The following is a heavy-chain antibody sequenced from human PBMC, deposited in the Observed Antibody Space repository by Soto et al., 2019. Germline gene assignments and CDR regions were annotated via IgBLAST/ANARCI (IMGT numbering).Heavy chain of an antibody. Sequence: QVQLVQSGAEVKKPGSSVKVSCKASGGTFSSYTISWVRQAPGQGLEWMGRIIPILGIANYAQKFQGRVTITADKSTSTAYMELSSLRSEDTAVYYCATPRDIVATPAPLDYWGQGTLVTVSS. J-gene: IGHJ4*02. V-gene: IGHV1-69*02. D-gene: IGHD5-12*01. CDR3: ATPRDIVATPAPLDY. CDR2: IIPILGIA. CDR1: GGTFSSYT.